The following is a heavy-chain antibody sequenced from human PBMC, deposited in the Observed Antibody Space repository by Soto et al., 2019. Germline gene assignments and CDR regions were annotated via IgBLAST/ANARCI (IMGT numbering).Heavy chain of an antibody. J-gene: IGHJ4*02. CDR3: ARRRGYSGYDTIDY. D-gene: IGHD5-12*01. CDR2: MNPNSGNT. Sequence: ASVKVPCKASGYTFTSYYITWVLQATVQGLEWMGWMNPNSGNTGYAQKFQGRVTMTRNTSISTAYMELSSLRSEDTAVYYCARRRGYSGYDTIDYWGQGTLVTVSS. V-gene: IGHV1-8*01. CDR1: GYTFTSYY.